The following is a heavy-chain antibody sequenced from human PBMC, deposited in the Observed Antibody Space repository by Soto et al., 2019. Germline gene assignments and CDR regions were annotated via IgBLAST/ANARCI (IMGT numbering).Heavy chain of an antibody. CDR3: ARVSSQVTIFGVVTPYYYGMDV. Sequence: PSETLSLTCTVSGGSISSYYWSWIRQPPGKGLEWIGYIYYGGSTNYNPSLKSRVTISVDTSKNQFSLKLSSVTAADTAVYYCARVSSQVTIFGVVTPYYYGMDVWGQGTTVTVSS. CDR1: GGSISSYY. V-gene: IGHV4-59*01. D-gene: IGHD3-3*01. J-gene: IGHJ6*02. CDR2: IYYGGST.